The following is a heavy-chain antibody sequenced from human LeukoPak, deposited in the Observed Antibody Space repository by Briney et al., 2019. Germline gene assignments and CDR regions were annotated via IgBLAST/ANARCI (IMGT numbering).Heavy chain of an antibody. CDR1: VYTLTRYG. CDR2: ISAENGNT. CDR3: ARDHVGVLPGDYADWFDP. J-gene: IGHJ5*02. Sequence: GAVKDSCQASVYTLTRYGISWVRQAPGRGVEWMGGISAENGNTNYAQKLQGRVTMTTDTSPSTAYMELRSLRSDDTAVYYCARDHVGVLPGDYADWFDPWGQGTLVTVSS. V-gene: IGHV1-18*01. D-gene: IGHD4-17*01.